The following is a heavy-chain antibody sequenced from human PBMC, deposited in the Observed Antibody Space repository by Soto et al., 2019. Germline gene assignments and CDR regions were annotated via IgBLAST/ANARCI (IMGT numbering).Heavy chain of an antibody. CDR3: ARGLITIFGVVPALYYYYYMDV. V-gene: IGHV1-69*02. CDR2: IIPILGIA. Sequence: SVKVSCKASGGTFSSYTISWVRQAPGQGLEWMGRIIPILGIANYAQKFQGRVTITADKSTSTAYMELSSLRSEDTAVYYCARGLITIFGVVPALYYYYYMDVWGKGTTVTVSS. J-gene: IGHJ6*03. CDR1: GGTFSSYT. D-gene: IGHD3-3*01.